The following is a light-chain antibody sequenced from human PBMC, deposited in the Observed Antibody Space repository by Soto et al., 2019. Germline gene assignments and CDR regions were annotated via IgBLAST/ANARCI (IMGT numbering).Light chain of an antibody. CDR3: QRYNNWPLT. Sequence: EVVMTQSPATLSVSPGEGATISCRASQGIGDTLAWHQHKPGQTPRLLIYDTSTRATGVPARFSGSRSGTEFTLTINSLQSEDFAVYYCQRYNNWPLTFGGGTKV. J-gene: IGKJ4*01. CDR1: QGIGDT. CDR2: DTS. V-gene: IGKV3-15*01.